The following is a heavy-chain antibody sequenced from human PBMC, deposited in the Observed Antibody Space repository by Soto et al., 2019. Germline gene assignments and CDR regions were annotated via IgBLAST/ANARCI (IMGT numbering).Heavy chain of an antibody. V-gene: IGHV2-5*02. J-gene: IGHJ3*02. Sequence: QITLKESGPTLVKPTQTLTLTCTFSGFSLSTSGVGVGWFRQPPGKALEWLALLYLDDDKRYSPSLKSRLTITKDTSKNQVVLTMTNMDPVDTATYYCALSYYYDSSGYYFSGPGRDAFDIWGQGTMVTVSS. CDR3: ALSYYYDSSGYYFSGPGRDAFDI. D-gene: IGHD3-22*01. CDR1: GFSLSTSGVG. CDR2: LYLDDDK.